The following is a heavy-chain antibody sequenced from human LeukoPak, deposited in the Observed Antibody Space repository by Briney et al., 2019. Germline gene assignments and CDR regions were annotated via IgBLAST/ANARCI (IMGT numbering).Heavy chain of an antibody. CDR1: GFTVSSSC. CDR3: AKLTGANYYFDY. J-gene: IGHJ4*02. Sequence: RGGSLRLSCAASGFTVSSSCLTWVRQAPGKGLEWVSVIYSGGPTYYADSVKGRFTISRDNSKNTLYLQMNSLRAEDTAVYYCAKLTGANYYFDYWGQGTLVTVSS. V-gene: IGHV3-66*04. CDR2: IYSGGPT. D-gene: IGHD7-27*01.